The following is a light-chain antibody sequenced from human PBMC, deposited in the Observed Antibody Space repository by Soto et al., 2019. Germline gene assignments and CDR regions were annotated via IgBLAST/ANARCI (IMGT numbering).Light chain of an antibody. J-gene: IGKJ3*01. V-gene: IGKV3-11*01. CDR2: DAS. Sequence: EIVMTQYPATLSLSPGVGATLSCRASQSFSGFLAWYQQKPGQAPRLLIYDASTRATGIPDRFIGSGSGTDFTLTISSLEPEDFAIYYCQVRDNWFTFGPGTKVDIK. CDR3: QVRDNWFT. CDR1: QSFSGF.